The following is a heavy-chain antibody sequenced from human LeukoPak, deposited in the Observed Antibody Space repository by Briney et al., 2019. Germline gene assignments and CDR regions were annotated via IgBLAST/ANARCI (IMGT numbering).Heavy chain of an antibody. V-gene: IGHV3-21*05. CDR3: ARGVTATRYFYYGLDV. CDR2: TDIGGDGYK. D-gene: IGHD2-21*02. J-gene: IGHJ6*02. CDR1: GFTFRSYS. Sequence: GGSLRLSCAASGFTFRSYSMNWVRQAPGKGLEWISYTDIGGDGYKYYADSVKGRFTISRDNAKNSLYLQMNSLRVGDTAVYYCARGVTATRYFYYGLDVWGLGTTVTVSS.